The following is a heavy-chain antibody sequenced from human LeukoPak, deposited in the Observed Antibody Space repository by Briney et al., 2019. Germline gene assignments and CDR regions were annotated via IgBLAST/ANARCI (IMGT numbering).Heavy chain of an antibody. V-gene: IGHV1-46*01. Sequence: ASVKVSCKASGYTFSSHFMHWVRQAPGQGLEWMGIINPSGESTSYAQKFQGRVTMTRDTSISTAYMELSRLRSDDTAVYYCNQWEPGYWGQGTLVTVSS. CDR1: GYTFSSHF. J-gene: IGHJ4*02. D-gene: IGHD1-26*01. CDR3: NQWEPGY. CDR2: INPSGEST.